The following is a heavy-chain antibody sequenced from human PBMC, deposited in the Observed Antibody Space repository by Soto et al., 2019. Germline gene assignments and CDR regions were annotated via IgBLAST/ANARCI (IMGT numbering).Heavy chain of an antibody. V-gene: IGHV1-18*01. D-gene: IGHD3-22*01. CDR1: GYTFHDYS. CDR2: CNPYIAYA. CDR3: ARNSSDLSGWLDP. Sequence: QVQLVQSGAEVREPGASVKVSCKASGYTFHDYSISWVRQAPGQGLEWMGWCNPYIAYAQSGQNLRGRVSMTADTSTKPAYMDLRNLSSDDTAIYYCARNSSDLSGWLDPWGQGTLVTVPS. J-gene: IGHJ5*02.